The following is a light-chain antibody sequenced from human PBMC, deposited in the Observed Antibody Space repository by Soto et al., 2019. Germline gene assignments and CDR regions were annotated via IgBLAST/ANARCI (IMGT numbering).Light chain of an antibody. J-gene: IGKJ5*01. CDR2: GAS. V-gene: IGKV3-15*01. Sequence: EIVLTQSPATLSLSPGERATLSCRASQSVSSYLAWYQQKPGQAPRLLIYGASTRATGIPDRFSGSESGTEFTLTISSLQSEDFAVYYCQQYNNWPLTFGQGTRLEIK. CDR3: QQYNNWPLT. CDR1: QSVSSY.